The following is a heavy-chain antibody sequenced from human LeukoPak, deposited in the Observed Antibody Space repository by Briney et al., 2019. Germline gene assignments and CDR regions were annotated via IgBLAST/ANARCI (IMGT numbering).Heavy chain of an antibody. V-gene: IGHV4-39*07. CDR2: IYYSGST. Sequence: SETLSLTCTVSGGSISSSSYYWGWIRQPPGKGLEWIGSIYYSGSTYYNPSLKSRVTISIDTSKNQFSLKLSSVTAADTAVYYCARRPIEPTYYDFWSGYYYYYYMDVWGKGTTVTVSS. J-gene: IGHJ6*03. CDR3: ARRPIEPTYYDFWSGYYYYYYMDV. CDR1: GGSISSSSYY. D-gene: IGHD3-3*01.